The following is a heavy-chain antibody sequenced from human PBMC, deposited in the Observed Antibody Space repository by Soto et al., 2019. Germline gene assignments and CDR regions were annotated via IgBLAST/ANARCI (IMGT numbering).Heavy chain of an antibody. D-gene: IGHD3-10*01. CDR3: ARDIGAGYYYYGMDV. J-gene: IGHJ6*02. CDR1: GGSISSYY. CDR2: IYYSGST. Sequence: SETLSLTCTVSGGSISSYYWSWIRQPPGKGLEWIGYIYYSGSTNYNPSLKSRVTISVDTSKNQFSLKLSSVTAADTAVYYCARDIGAGYYYYGMDVWGQGTTVTVSS. V-gene: IGHV4-59*01.